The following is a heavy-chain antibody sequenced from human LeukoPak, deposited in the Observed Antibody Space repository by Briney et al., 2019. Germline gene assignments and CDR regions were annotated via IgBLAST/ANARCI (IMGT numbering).Heavy chain of an antibody. V-gene: IGHV4-34*01. CDR3: ARVGRNILYYYMDV. J-gene: IGHJ6*03. CDR2: INHSGST. D-gene: IGHD1-26*01. CDR1: GGSFSGYY. Sequence: PSETLSLTCAVYGGSFSGYYWSWIRQPPGKGLEWIWEINHSGSTNYNPSLKGRVTISVDTSKNQFSLKLSSVTAADTAVYYCARVGRNILYYYMDVWGKGTTVTVSS.